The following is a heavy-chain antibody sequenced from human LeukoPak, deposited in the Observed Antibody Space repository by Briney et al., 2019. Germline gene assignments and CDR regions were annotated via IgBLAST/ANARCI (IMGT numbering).Heavy chain of an antibody. Sequence: GGSLGLSCAASGFTFSSYSMNWVRQAPGKGLEWVSSISSSSSYIYYADSVKGRFTISRDNAKNSLYLQMNSLRAEDTAVYYCARDRVRYYYYYMDVWGKGTTVTVSS. CDR2: ISSSSSYI. D-gene: IGHD2-8*01. CDR3: ARDRVRYYYYYMDV. V-gene: IGHV3-21*01. J-gene: IGHJ6*03. CDR1: GFTFSSYS.